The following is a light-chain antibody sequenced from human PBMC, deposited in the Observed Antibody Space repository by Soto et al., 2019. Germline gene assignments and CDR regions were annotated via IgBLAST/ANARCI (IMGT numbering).Light chain of an antibody. Sequence: QSVLTQPPSVSGAPGQRVTISCTGSSSNIGAGYDVHWYQQLPGTAPKLLIYGNSNRPSGVPDRFSGSKSGTSASLAITGLQSEDEADYNCQSYDSNLSVVFGEGTKLTVL. V-gene: IGLV1-40*01. CDR3: QSYDSNLSVV. J-gene: IGLJ2*01. CDR2: GNS. CDR1: SSNIGAGYD.